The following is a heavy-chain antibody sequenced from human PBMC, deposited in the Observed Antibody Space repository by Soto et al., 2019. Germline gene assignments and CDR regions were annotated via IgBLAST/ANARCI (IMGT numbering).Heavy chain of an antibody. CDR3: CGGGPYDN. J-gene: IGHJ4*02. D-gene: IGHD3-10*01. CDR1: GFTFSSYG. CDR2: ISNDGGDK. V-gene: IGHV3-30-3*01. Sequence: QVQLVESGGGVVQPGRSLRLSCADSGFTFSSYGMHWVRQAPGKGLEWVAVISNDGGDKYYADSVKGRFTISRDNSKKTADPENNRLRGEGPALYYLCGGGPYDNWGQGTLVTVSS.